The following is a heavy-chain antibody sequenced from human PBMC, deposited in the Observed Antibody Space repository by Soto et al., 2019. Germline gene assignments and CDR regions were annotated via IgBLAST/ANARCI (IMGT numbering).Heavy chain of an antibody. J-gene: IGHJ4*02. CDR2: ISSRSRSI. V-gene: IGHV3-21*01. Sequence: PGGSLRLSCAASGFTFSSYSMHWVRQAPGKGLEWVSSISSRSRSIYYADSQKGRFTISRDNTKNSLYLQMNNLRAEDTAVYYCARDRGEFEGLAPCSFDHWGQGTLVTVSS. D-gene: IGHD3-10*01. CDR1: GFTFSSYS. CDR3: ARDRGEFEGLAPCSFDH.